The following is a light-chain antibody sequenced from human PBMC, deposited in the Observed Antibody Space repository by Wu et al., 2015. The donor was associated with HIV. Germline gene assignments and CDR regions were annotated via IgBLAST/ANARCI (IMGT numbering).Light chain of an antibody. Sequence: EIVMTQSPATLSVSPGGRATLSCRASQSVSSNLAWYQQKPGQAPRLLISGASTRATNIPARFTGSGSGTEFTLTISSLRSEDFAVYYCQQYNNWPPTFGQGSKVDIK. CDR2: GAS. CDR1: QSVSSN. CDR3: QQYNNWPPT. J-gene: IGKJ1*01. V-gene: IGKV3-15*01.